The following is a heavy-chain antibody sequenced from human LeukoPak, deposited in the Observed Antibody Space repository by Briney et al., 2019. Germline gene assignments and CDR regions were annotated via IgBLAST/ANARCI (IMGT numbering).Heavy chain of an antibody. Sequence: ASVKVSCKVSGYTLTELSMHWVRQAPGKGLEWMGGFDPEDGETIYAQKFQGRVTMTEDTSTDTAYMELSSLRSEDTAVYYCATPVRAVDGTSHATDYWGQGTLVTVSS. J-gene: IGHJ4*02. D-gene: IGHD6-19*01. CDR3: ATPVRAVDGTSHATDY. CDR2: FDPEDGET. V-gene: IGHV1-24*01. CDR1: GYTLTELS.